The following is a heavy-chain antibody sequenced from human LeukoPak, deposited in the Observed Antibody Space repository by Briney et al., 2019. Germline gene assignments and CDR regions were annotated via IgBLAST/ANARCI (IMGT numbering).Heavy chain of an antibody. CDR1: GFTFSSYG. CDR2: IKQDGSEK. CDR3: ARDYYDSSGYCDY. Sequence: GGSLRLSCAASGFTFSSYGMHWVRQAPGKGLEWVANIKQDGSEKYYVDSVKGRFTISRDNAKNSLFLQMNSLRAEDTAVYYCARDYYDSSGYCDYWGQGTLVTVSS. D-gene: IGHD3-22*01. V-gene: IGHV3-7*03. J-gene: IGHJ4*02.